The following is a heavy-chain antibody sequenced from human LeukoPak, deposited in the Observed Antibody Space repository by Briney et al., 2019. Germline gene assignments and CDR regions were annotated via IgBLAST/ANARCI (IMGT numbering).Heavy chain of an antibody. CDR2: INHSRST. J-gene: IGHJ4*02. CDR1: GGSFSGYY. V-gene: IGHV4-34*01. CDR3: ARGQTGDSSGYYLYYFDY. D-gene: IGHD3-22*01. Sequence: PSETLSLTCAVYGGSFSGYYWMWIRPPPGKGLEGIGEINHSRSTNYNPSLKSRVTIRVDTSKNDFSVTLSSVTAADAAVYYCARGQTGDSSGYYLYYFDYWGQGALVTVSS.